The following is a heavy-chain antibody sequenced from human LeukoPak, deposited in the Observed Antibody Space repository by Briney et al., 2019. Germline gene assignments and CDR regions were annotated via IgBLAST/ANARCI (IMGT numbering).Heavy chain of an antibody. CDR1: GGSISSYY. V-gene: IGHV4-59*01. D-gene: IGHD4-17*01. Sequence: SETLSLTCTVSGGSISSYYWSWIRQPPGKGLEWIGYIYYSGSTSYNPSLKSRVTISVDTSKNQFSLKLTSVTAADTAVYYCARSSTVIYGDYYLDYWGQGTLVTVSS. CDR2: IYYSGST. J-gene: IGHJ4*02. CDR3: ARSSTVIYGDYYLDY.